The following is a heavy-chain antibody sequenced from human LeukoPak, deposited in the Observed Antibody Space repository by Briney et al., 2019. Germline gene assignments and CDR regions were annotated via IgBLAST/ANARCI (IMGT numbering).Heavy chain of an antibody. CDR2: IIPIFGTA. J-gene: IGHJ4*02. D-gene: IGHD4-23*01. CDR3: ARADDLTTVVTPAFDY. V-gene: IGHV1-69*13. CDR1: GGVFTTYT. Sequence: GASVKVSCKASGGVFTTYTMSWVRQAPGQGLEWMGGIIPIFGTANYAQKFQGRVTITADESTSTAYMELSSLRSEDTAVYYCARADDLTTVVTPAFDYWGQGTLVTVSS.